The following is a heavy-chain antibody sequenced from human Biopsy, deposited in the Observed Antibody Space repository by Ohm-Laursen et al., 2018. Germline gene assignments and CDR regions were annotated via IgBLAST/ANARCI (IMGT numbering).Heavy chain of an antibody. CDR1: GYAVTEFS. CDR3: AADINVWNVNY. D-gene: IGHD1-1*01. Sequence: ASVKVSCKVSGYAVTEFSMHWVRQAPGKGLEWMGGFAPENGKTIYAQKFQGRVTMTEDTSTDTAYMELSSLRSEDTAVYYCAADINVWNVNYWGQGTQVTGSS. V-gene: IGHV1-24*01. J-gene: IGHJ4*02. CDR2: FAPENGKT.